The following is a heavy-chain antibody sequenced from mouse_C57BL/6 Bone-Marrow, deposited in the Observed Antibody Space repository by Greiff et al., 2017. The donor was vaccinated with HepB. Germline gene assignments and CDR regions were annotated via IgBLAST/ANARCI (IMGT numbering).Heavy chain of an antibody. J-gene: IGHJ3*01. Sequence: QVQLKESGAELVRPGASVTLSCKASGYTFTDYEMHWVKQTPVHGLEWIGAIDPETGGTSYNQKFKGKAILTADKSSSTAYMELRSLTSEDSAVYYCTRSDDGYYRYWFAYWGQGTGVTVSA. CDR2: IDPETGGT. V-gene: IGHV1-15*01. CDR1: GYTFTDYE. CDR3: TRSDDGYYRYWFAY. D-gene: IGHD2-3*01.